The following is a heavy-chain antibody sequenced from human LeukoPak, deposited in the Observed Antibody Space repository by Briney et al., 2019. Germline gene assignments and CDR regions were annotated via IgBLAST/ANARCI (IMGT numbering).Heavy chain of an antibody. V-gene: IGHV3-30*18. CDR1: GFTFSSYG. J-gene: IGHJ4*02. CDR3: AKDRNYVATLDY. CDR2: ISYEGNNK. D-gene: IGHD3-10*02. Sequence: PGRSTRLSCAASGFTFSSYGMHWVRQTPGKGLECVAGISYEGNNKYYADSVKGRFTISRDDSKNTMYLQMNSLRAEDTAVYYCAKDRNYVATLDYWGQGTLVTVSS.